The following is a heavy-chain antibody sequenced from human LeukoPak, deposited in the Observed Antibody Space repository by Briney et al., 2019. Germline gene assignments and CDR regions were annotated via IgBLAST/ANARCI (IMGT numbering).Heavy chain of an antibody. Sequence: PSETLSLTCTVSGGSISRYYWSWIRQPPGKGLEWIGEINHSGSTNYNPSLKSRVTISVDTSKNQFSLKLSSVTAADTAVYYCARGRRAVAGLQLLDYWGQGTLVTVSS. V-gene: IGHV4-34*01. D-gene: IGHD6-19*01. CDR2: INHSGST. CDR3: ARGRRAVAGLQLLDY. J-gene: IGHJ4*02. CDR1: GGSISRYY.